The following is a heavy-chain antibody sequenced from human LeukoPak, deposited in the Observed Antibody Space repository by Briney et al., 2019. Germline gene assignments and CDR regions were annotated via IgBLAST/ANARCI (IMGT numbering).Heavy chain of an antibody. CDR1: GYNFRNYG. CDR2: ISAYNGNT. CDR3: ARWTRTGATGALDY. V-gene: IGHV1-18*01. J-gene: IGHJ4*02. Sequence: ASVRVSCKASGYNFRNYGITWVRQAPGQGLEWMGWISAYNGNTQFGQNFQGRVTMTTDTSTNTAYMELRSLTSDDTAVYYCARWTRTGATGALDYCGRGTLVTVSS. D-gene: IGHD1-26*01.